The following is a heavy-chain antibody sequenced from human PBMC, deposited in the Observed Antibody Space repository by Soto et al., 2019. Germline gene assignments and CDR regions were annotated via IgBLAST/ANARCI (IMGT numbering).Heavy chain of an antibody. CDR1: GYSFSSYW. V-gene: IGHV5-10-1*01. CDR3: VRLGYCNSTTCGEKAYYGMDV. D-gene: IGHD2-2*01. Sequence: GESLKISCKGSGYSFSSYWISWVRQVPGKGLEWMGRIDPSDSYTNYSPSFQGHITISADKSISTAFLQWSSLKASDTAMYYCVRLGYCNSTTCGEKAYYGMDVWGQGTTVTVSS. J-gene: IGHJ6*02. CDR2: IDPSDSYT.